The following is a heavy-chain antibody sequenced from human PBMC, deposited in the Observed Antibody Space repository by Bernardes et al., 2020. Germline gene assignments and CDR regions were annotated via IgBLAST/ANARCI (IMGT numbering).Heavy chain of an antibody. J-gene: IGHJ3*02. Sequence: GGSLRLSCSASGFTFSSYAMHWVRQAPGKGLEYVSAISSNGGSTYYADSVKGRFTISRDNSKNTLYLQMSSLRAEDTAVYYCVKDCGGDCPPGAFDIWGQGTMVTVSS. CDR1: GFTFSSYA. CDR3: VKDCGGDCPPGAFDI. CDR2: ISSNGGST. D-gene: IGHD2-21*01. V-gene: IGHV3-64D*06.